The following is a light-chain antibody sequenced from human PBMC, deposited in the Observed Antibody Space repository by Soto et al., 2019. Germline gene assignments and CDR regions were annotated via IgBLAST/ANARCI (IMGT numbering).Light chain of an antibody. CDR3: QHYDNWPHT. V-gene: IGKV3-15*01. J-gene: IGKJ2*01. CDR2: GAS. Sequence: EVVMTQSPATLSVSPGERATLSCRASQNLSRNLAWYQQQPGQAPRLLIYGASTRATVIPARFSGSGSGTDFTLTISSLQSEDFAVYYCQHYDNWPHTFGQGTKLEIK. CDR1: QNLSRN.